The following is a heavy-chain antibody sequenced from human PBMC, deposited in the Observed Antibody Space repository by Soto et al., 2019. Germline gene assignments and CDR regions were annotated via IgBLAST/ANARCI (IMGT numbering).Heavy chain of an antibody. Sequence: QVQLVQSGAEVKKPGASVKVSCKASGYTFTSYGISWVRQAPGQGLEWMGWISAYNGNTNYAQKLQGRVTMTTDTPTSTAYRELRSLRSDDTAVYYCARVYSNYMDGPGAFDYWGQGTLVTVSS. CDR1: GYTFTSYG. V-gene: IGHV1-18*01. J-gene: IGHJ4*02. CDR3: ARVYSNYMDGPGAFDY. CDR2: ISAYNGNT. D-gene: IGHD4-4*01.